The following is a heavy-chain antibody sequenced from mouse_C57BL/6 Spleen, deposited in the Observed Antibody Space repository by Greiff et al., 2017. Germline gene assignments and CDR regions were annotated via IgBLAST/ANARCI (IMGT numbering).Heavy chain of an antibody. CDR1: GFTFSDYG. CDR2: ISSGSSTI. CDR3: ARDGYWYFDV. Sequence: VMLVESGGGLVKPGGSLKLSCAASGFTFSDYGMHWVRQAPEKGLEWVAYISSGSSTIYYADTVKGRFTISRDNAKNTLFLQMTSLRSEDTAMYYCARDGYWYFDVWGTGTTVTVSS. J-gene: IGHJ1*03. D-gene: IGHD2-3*01. V-gene: IGHV5-17*01.